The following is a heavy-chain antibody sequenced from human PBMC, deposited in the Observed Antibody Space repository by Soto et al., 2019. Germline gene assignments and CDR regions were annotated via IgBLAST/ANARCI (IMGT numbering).Heavy chain of an antibody. CDR1: GDSVSSNSAA. CDR2: TYYTSKWYN. CDR3: AGVTWFRGMDV. V-gene: IGHV6-1*01. J-gene: IGHJ6*02. Sequence: SQTLSLPCVISGDSVSSNSAAWIWIRQSPSRGLEWLGRTYYTSKWYNDYAVSVKSRITINPDTSKNQFSLQLYSVTPEDTAVYYCAGVTWFRGMDVWGQGTPVTVSS. D-gene: IGHD3-10*01.